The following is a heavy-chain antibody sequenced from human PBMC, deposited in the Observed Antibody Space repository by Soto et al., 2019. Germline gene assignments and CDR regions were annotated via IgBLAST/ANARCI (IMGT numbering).Heavy chain of an antibody. CDR1: GYTFTSYY. J-gene: IGHJ4*02. V-gene: IGHV1-18*01. CDR3: ARDLPPVDY. Sequence: QVPLVXXXXXXXXXGASVKVSCKASGYTFTSYYISWVRQAPGQGLEWMGWISAYNGNTNYAQKLQGRVTMTTDTSTSTAYMELRSLRSDDTAVYYCARDLPPVDYWGQGTLVTVSS. CDR2: ISAYNGNT.